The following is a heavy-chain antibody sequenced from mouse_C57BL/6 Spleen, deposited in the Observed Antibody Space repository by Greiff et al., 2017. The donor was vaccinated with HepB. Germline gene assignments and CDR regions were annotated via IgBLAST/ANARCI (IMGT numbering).Heavy chain of an antibody. CDR1: GFTFTSYW. V-gene: IGHV1-64*01. J-gene: IGHJ4*01. CDR2: IHTNSGST. Sequence: QVQLQEPGADLVKPGASVNFSCTASGFTFTSYWMHWVQQTPGQSLEWIGMIHTNSGSTNYNEKFKSKGTLTVDKSYSTDYMQLSSLTSEDSAIYYCASEGGDSAGRYAMDYWGQGTSVTVSS. D-gene: IGHD3-2*02. CDR3: ASEGGDSAGRYAMDY.